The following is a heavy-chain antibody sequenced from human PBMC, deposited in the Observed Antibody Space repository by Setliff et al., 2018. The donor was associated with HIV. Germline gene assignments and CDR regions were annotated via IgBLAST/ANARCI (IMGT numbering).Heavy chain of an antibody. J-gene: IGHJ3*01. CDR2: IIPNLGKT. Sequence: SVKVSCKSSGGTFSSNAISWVRQAPGHGLEWIGGIIPNLGKTHYSQKFQDRVTITRDESTRTAYLEVNNLGSEDTAIYYCARDQGGSYADAFDVWGQGTMVTVSS. D-gene: IGHD1-26*01. V-gene: IGHV1-69*05. CDR1: GGTFSSNA. CDR3: ARDQGGSYADAFDV.